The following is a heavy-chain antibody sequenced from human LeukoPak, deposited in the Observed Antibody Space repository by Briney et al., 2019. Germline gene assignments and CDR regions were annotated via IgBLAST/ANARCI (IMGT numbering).Heavy chain of an antibody. D-gene: IGHD2-15*01. CDR1: EFTFNKYW. CDR3: VRETDCTGGSCYLSHWFDP. V-gene: IGHV3-74*01. CDR2: INGDGTRT. J-gene: IGHJ5*02. Sequence: GGSLRLSCAASEFTFNKYWMHWVRQAPGKGLVWVSRINGDGTRTDYVDSVKGRFTISRDNAKNTVNLQMNSLREEDTVVYYCVRETDCTGGSCYLSHWFDPWGQGTLVTVSS.